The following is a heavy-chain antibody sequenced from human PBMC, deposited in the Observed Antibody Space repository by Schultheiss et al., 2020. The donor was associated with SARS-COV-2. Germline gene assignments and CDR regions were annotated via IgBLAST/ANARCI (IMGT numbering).Heavy chain of an antibody. CDR3: ARETPYDSKGY. D-gene: IGHD3-3*01. CDR2: IKSKTDGGTT. Sequence: GGSLRLSCAASGFTFSNAWMSWVRQAPGKGLEWVGRIKSKTDGGTTDYAAPVKGRFTISRDNSKNTLYLQMNSLRAEDTAVYYCARETPYDSKGYWGQGTLVTVSS. V-gene: IGHV3-15*01. CDR1: GFTFSNAW. J-gene: IGHJ4*02.